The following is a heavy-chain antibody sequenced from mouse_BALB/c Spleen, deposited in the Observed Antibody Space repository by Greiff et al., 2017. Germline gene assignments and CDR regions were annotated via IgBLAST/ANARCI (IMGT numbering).Heavy chain of an antibody. CDR1: GYTFTSSW. J-gene: IGHJ4*01. Sequence: VQLQQSGSVLVRPGASVKLSCKASGYTFTSSWMHWAKQRPGQGLEWIGEIHPNSGNTNYNEKFKGKATLTVDTSSSTAYVDLSSLTSEDSAVYYCARDYDAMDYWGQGTSVTVSS. CDR3: ARDYDAMDY. V-gene: IGHV1S130*01. CDR2: IHPNSGNT.